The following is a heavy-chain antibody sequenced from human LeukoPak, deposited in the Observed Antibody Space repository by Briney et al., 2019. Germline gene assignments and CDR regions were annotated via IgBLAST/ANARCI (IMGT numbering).Heavy chain of an antibody. CDR2: ISGSGDGK. Sequence: QSGGSLRLSCVGSGFTFSTYGMTWVRQAPGKGLEWVATISGSGDGKHHADSVKGRFAISRDNSKNTLYLQMNSLRAEDTALYYCARDRLDHYDILTGPPFDGYWGQGTLVTVSS. CDR3: ARDRLDHYDILTGPPFDGY. CDR1: GFTFSTYG. D-gene: IGHD3-9*01. J-gene: IGHJ4*02. V-gene: IGHV3-23*01.